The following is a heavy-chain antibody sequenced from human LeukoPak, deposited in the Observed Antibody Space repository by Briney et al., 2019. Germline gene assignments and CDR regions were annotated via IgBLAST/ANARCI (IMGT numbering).Heavy chain of an antibody. CDR1: GYTLTELS. CDR2: FDPEDGET. Sequence: ASVKVSCKVSGYTLTELSMHWVLQAPGKGLGWMGGFDPEDGETIYAQKFQGRVTMTEDTSTDTAYMELSSRRSEDTAVYYCATAPGTNYYMDVWGKGTTVTVSS. D-gene: IGHD1-1*01. V-gene: IGHV1-24*01. J-gene: IGHJ6*03. CDR3: ATAPGTNYYMDV.